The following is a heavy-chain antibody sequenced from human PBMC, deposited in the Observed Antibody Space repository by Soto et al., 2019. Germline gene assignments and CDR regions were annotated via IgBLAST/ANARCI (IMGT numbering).Heavy chain of an antibody. V-gene: IGHV3-30*03. D-gene: IGHD3-10*01. CDR3: ARSRGPVRSGFDY. Sequence: GGSLRLSCAASGFTFSSYGMHWVRQAPGKGLEWVAVISYDGSNKYYADSVKGRFTISRDNSKNTLYLQMNSLRAEDTAVYYCARSRGPVRSGFDYWGQGTLVTVSS. CDR2: ISYDGSNK. CDR1: GFTFSSYG. J-gene: IGHJ4*02.